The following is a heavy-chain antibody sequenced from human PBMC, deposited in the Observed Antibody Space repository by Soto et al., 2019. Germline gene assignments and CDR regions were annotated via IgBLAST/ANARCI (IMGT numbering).Heavy chain of an antibody. D-gene: IGHD6-13*01. CDR2: ISYDGSNK. V-gene: IGHV3-30*18. Sequence: QVQLVESGGGVVQPGRSLRLSCAASGFTFSSYGMHWVRQAPGKGLEWVAVISYDGSNKYYADSVKGRFTISRDNSKNTLYLQMNSLRAEDTAVYYCAKAGIAAAGTEYFQHWGQGTLVTVSS. CDR3: AKAGIAAAGTEYFQH. CDR1: GFTFSSYG. J-gene: IGHJ1*01.